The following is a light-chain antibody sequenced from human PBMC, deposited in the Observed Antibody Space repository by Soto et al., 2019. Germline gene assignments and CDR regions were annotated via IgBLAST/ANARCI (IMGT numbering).Light chain of an antibody. CDR2: DIS. V-gene: IGKV3-15*01. CDR1: QTVSRN. Sequence: EVVMTQSPATLSVSPGARATLSCRASQTVSRNLAWYQQRPGQAPRLLIYDISNRATGVPARFSGSGSETEFTLTIRSLQSEDFAVYFCQQYNNGPSFGQGTRLEIK. J-gene: IGKJ5*01. CDR3: QQYNNGPS.